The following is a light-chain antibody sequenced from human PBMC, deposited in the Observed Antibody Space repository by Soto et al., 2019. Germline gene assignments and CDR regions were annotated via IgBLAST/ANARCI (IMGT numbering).Light chain of an antibody. CDR1: QNIDSY. V-gene: IGKV1-39*01. Sequence: DIQMTQSPSSLSASVGDRVTITCRASQNIDSYLNWYQQRPGKAPKLLIHDASSLQSGVPSRFSGSGSGTDFALTINRPQPEDFATIYCQQTYSTPWTFGQGTKVDIK. CDR2: DAS. J-gene: IGKJ1*01. CDR3: QQTYSTPWT.